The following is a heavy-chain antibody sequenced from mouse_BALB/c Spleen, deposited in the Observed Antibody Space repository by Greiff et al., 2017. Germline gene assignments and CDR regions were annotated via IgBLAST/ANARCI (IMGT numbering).Heavy chain of an antibody. J-gene: IGHJ2*01. CDR2: ILPGSGST. D-gene: IGHD2-14*01. Sequence: QVQLKQSGAELMKPGASVKISCKATGYTFSSYWIEWVKQRPGHGLEWIGEILPGSGSTNYNEKFKGKATFTADTSSNTAYMQLSSLTSEDSAVYYCARKGRYDALFFDYWGQGTTLTVSS. CDR1: GYTFSSYW. V-gene: IGHV1-9*01. CDR3: ARKGRYDALFFDY.